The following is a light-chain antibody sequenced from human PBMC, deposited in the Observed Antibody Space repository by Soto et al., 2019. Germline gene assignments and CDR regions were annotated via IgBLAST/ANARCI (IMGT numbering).Light chain of an antibody. CDR1: QSGNSNY. J-gene: IGKJ3*01. CDR2: GAS. CDR3: QQYGSSFT. Sequence: EIVLTQSPGTLSLSPGERATLSCRASQSGNSNYLAWYQQKAGQAPRLLIYGASSRATGIPDRFSGSGSGTDFTLTTSRLEPEDFAVYYCQQYGSSFTFGPGTKVDIK. V-gene: IGKV3-20*01.